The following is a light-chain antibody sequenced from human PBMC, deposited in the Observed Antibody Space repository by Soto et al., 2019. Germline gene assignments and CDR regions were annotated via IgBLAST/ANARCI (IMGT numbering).Light chain of an antibody. V-gene: IGKV3-20*01. CDR1: QSVSSSY. CDR3: QQYGNSPST. CDR2: GAS. J-gene: IGKJ5*01. Sequence: EIVLTQSPGTLSLSPGERATLSCRASQSVSSSYLAWYQQKPGQAPRLLIYGASSRATGIQDRFSGSGSGTDFTLTISRLEPEDFAVCYCQQYGNSPSTFGQGTRLEIK.